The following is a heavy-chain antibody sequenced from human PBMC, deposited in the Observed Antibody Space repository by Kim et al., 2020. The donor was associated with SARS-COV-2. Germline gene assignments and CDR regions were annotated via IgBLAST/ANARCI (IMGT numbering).Heavy chain of an antibody. D-gene: IGHD6-19*01. V-gene: IGHV3-33*05. CDR3: ARESWGVRMAAVATPTFDY. J-gene: IGHJ4*02. CDR2: ISYDGSNK. CDR1: GFTFSSYG. Sequence: GGSLRLSCAASGFTFSSYGMHWVRQAPGKGLEWVAVISYDGSNKYYADSVKGRFTISRDNSKNTLYLQMNSLRAEDTAVYYCARESWGVRMAAVATPTFDYWGQGTLVTVSS.